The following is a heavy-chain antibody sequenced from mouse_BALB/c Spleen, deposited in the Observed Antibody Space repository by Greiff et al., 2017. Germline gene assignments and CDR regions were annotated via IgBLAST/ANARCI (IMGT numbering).Heavy chain of an antibody. V-gene: IGHV3-2*02. CDR1: GYSITSDYA. D-gene: IGHD3-1*01. J-gene: IGHJ3*01. CDR2: ISYSGST. CDR3: ARDRGGPAWFAY. Sequence: VQLKESGPGLVKPSQSLSLTCTVTGYSITSDYAWNWIRQFPGNKLEWMGYISYSGSTSYNPSLKSRISITRDTSKNQFFLQLNSVTTEDTATYYCARDRGGPAWFAYWGQGTLVTVSA.